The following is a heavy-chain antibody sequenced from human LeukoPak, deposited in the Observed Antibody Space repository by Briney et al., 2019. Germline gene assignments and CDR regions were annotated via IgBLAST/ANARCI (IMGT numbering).Heavy chain of an antibody. CDR1: GYTFTSYG. V-gene: IGHV1-18*01. CDR3: ARARYSSSWYVWFDP. D-gene: IGHD6-13*01. Sequence: GASVKVSCKASGYTFTSYGISWVRQAPGQGLEWMGWISAYNGNTNYAQKLQGRVTMTTDTSTSTAYMELRSLRSDDTAVYYCARARYSSSWYVWFDPWGQGTLVTVSS. CDR2: ISAYNGNT. J-gene: IGHJ5*02.